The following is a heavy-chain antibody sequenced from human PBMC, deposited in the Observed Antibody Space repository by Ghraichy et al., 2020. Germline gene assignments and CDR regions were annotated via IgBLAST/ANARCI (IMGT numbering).Heavy chain of an antibody. D-gene: IGHD6-19*01. V-gene: IGHV1-18*04. Sequence: ASVKVSCKASGYTFTSYGISWVRQAPGQGLEWMGWISAYNGNTNYAQKLQGRVTMTTDTSTSTAYMELRSLRSDDTAVYYCARDNGAVAGYYYYGMDVWGQGTTVTVSS. CDR1: GYTFTSYG. CDR3: ARDNGAVAGYYYYGMDV. CDR2: ISAYNGNT. J-gene: IGHJ6*02.